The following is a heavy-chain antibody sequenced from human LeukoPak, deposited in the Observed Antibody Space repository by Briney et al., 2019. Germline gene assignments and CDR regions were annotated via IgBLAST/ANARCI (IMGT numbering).Heavy chain of an antibody. CDR2: INWNDGST. D-gene: IGHD3-10*01. Sequence: PGGSLRLSCAASGFTFDDYGMSWVRQAPGKGLEWVSGINWNDGSTGYADSVKGRFTISRDNAKNSLYLQMNSLRAEDTAVYYCATRGGSGSYYDFDYWGQGTLVTVSS. CDR1: GFTFDDYG. V-gene: IGHV3-20*04. CDR3: ATRGGSGSYYDFDY. J-gene: IGHJ4*02.